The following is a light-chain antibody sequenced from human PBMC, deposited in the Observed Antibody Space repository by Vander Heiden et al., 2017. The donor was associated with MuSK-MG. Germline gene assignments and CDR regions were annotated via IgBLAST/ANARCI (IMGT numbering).Light chain of an antibody. V-gene: IGLV3-21*04. CDR1: NIGSKS. CDR3: QVWDNTSDNWAV. J-gene: IGLJ3*02. CDR2: YDE. Sequence: SYVLTQPPSVSVAPGKTARITCGGNNIGSKSVHWYQQKPGQAPVLVIFYDEDRPSGGPERFSCSNSGNTATLTISRVEAGDEADDYCQVWDNTSDNWAVFGGGTKLTVL.